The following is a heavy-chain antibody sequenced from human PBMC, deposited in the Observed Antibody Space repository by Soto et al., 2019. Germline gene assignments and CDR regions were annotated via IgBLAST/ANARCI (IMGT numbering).Heavy chain of an antibody. CDR1: GGSISSYY. D-gene: IGHD2-2*01. Sequence: SETLSLTCTVSGGSISSYYWSWIRQPPGKGLEWTGYIYYSGSTNYNPSLKSRVTISVDTSKNQFSLKLSSVTAADTAVYYCARVILGYCSSTSCYDSRAYYYYMDVWGKGTTVTVSS. CDR3: ARVILGYCSSTSCYDSRAYYYYMDV. J-gene: IGHJ6*03. CDR2: IYYSGST. V-gene: IGHV4-59*08.